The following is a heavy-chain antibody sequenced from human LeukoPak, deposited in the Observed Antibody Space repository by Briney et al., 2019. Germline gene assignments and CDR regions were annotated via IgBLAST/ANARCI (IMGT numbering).Heavy chain of an antibody. Sequence: SETLSLTCSVSGGSISTYYWSWIRQPPGKGLEWIGYVDYSGSTNYNPSLKSRVTISVDTSKNQFSLKLSSVTAADTAVYYCARVGPWCFDLWGRGTLVTDSS. CDR1: GGSISTYY. CDR3: ARVGPWCFDL. CDR2: VDYSGST. V-gene: IGHV4-59*01. J-gene: IGHJ2*01.